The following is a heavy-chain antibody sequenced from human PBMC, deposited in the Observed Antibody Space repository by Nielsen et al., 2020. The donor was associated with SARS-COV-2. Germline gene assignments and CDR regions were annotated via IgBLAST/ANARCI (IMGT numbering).Heavy chain of an antibody. Sequence: SGPTLVKPTQTLTLTCTFSGFSLSTSGMCVSWIRQPPGKALEWLARIDWDDDKYYSTSLKARLTISKDTSKNQVVLTMTNMDPVDTATYYCARSLAVVANMDVWGKGTTVTVSS. CDR3: ARSLAVVANMDV. CDR1: GFSLSTSGMC. J-gene: IGHJ6*03. D-gene: IGHD2-15*01. CDR2: IDWDDDK. V-gene: IGHV2-70*11.